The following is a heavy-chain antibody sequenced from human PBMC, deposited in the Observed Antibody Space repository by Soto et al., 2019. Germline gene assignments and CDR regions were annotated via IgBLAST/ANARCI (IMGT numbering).Heavy chain of an antibody. Sequence: EVHLVESGGGLVQPGGSLRLSCVASGFSFTNYWMIWARQAPGKGLEWLANINGDGSEIHYVEYVKGRFTISRDNAKRSLFLQITSLRAEDTAVYFCARDIGQNTFDYWGQGTLVTVSS. J-gene: IGHJ4*02. CDR1: GFSFTNYW. CDR2: INGDGSEI. D-gene: IGHD1-26*01. CDR3: ARDIGQNTFDY. V-gene: IGHV3-7*01.